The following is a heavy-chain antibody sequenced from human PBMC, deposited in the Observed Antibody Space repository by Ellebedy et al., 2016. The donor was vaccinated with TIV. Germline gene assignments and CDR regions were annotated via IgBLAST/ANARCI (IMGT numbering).Heavy chain of an antibody. CDR3: ARDQGTTVVSADY. V-gene: IGHV1-18*01. CDR2: ISAYNGNT. CDR1: GYTFSNYD. D-gene: IGHD4-23*01. J-gene: IGHJ4*02. Sequence: AASVKVSCKASGYTFSNYDIAWVRQAPGQGLEWMGWISAYNGNTNYAQKFQGRVTITADKSTSTAYMELSSLRSEDTAVYYCARDQGTTVVSADYWGQGTLVTVSS.